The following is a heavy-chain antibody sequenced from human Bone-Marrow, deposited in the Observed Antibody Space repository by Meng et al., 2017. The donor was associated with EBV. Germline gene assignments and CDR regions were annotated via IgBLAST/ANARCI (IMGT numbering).Heavy chain of an antibody. CDR2: IYYSSST. CDR3: ARAGRGYGDFEYYFDY. Sequence: HLPRRGPGLLNPSLTLPLPCAVSADTISSGGYYWSWIRQPPGKGLEWIGYIYYSSSTYYTPSLKTRLTISLDTSKSQFSLKLYSVTAADTAMYYCARAGRGYGDFEYYFDYWGQGTLVTVSS. J-gene: IGHJ4*02. CDR1: ADTISSGGYY. V-gene: IGHV4-30-4*01. D-gene: IGHD4-17*01.